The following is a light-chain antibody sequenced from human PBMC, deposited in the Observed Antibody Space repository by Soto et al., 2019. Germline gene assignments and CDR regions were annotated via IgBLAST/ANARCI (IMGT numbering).Light chain of an antibody. CDR3: SSYSRNSTPVV. CDR1: SSDVGDDNY. V-gene: IGLV2-14*01. Sequence: QSVLTQPPSASGSPGQSVTISCTGTSSDVGDDNYVSWYQRHPGKAPKLMISEVSKRPSGVSNRFSGSKSGNTASLTISGLQAEDEADYYCSSYSRNSTPVVFGGGTKLTVL. J-gene: IGLJ2*01. CDR2: EVS.